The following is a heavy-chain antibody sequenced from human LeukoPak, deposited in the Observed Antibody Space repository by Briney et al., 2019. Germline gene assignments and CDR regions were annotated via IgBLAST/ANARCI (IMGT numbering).Heavy chain of an antibody. J-gene: IGHJ6*02. Sequence: SRTLSLTCTVSGGSISSGNYYWSWIRQPPGAGLEWIGYIHYSGSTYYNPSLKSRVTVSLDTSKNQFSLNLGSVTAADTAVYYCARAGDNTGYYSFVDVWGQGTTVTVSS. CDR1: GGSISSGNYY. D-gene: IGHD3-22*01. CDR2: IHYSGST. CDR3: ARAGDNTGYYSFVDV. V-gene: IGHV4-30-4*01.